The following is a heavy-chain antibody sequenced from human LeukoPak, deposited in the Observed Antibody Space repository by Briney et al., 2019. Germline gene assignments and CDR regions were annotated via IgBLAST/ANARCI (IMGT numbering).Heavy chain of an antibody. D-gene: IGHD6-6*01. V-gene: IGHV4-59*08. Sequence: SETLSLTCSVSGGPISSLYWSWIRQPPGKGLEGIGYIYYTGSTNYNPSLKSRVTMFVDMSKNQFSLRLSSVTAADTAVYSCARHRAYSSSSPFDYWGQGTLVTVSS. CDR3: ARHRAYSSSSPFDY. CDR1: GGPISSLY. CDR2: IYYTGST. J-gene: IGHJ4*02.